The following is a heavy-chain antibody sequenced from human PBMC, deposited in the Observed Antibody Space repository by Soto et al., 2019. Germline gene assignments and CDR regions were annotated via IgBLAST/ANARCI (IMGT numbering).Heavy chain of an antibody. D-gene: IGHD6-19*01. CDR3: ARDQSHSSGWYGVDNYYYGMDV. CDR2: INPNSGGT. J-gene: IGHJ6*04. V-gene: IGHV1-2*04. Sequence: ASVKVSCKASGYTFTGYYMHWVRQAPGQGLEWMGWINPNSGGTNYAQKFQGWVTMTRDTSISTAYMELSRLRSDDTAVYYCARDQSHSSGWYGVDNYYYGMDVWGKGTKVTVSA. CDR1: GYTFTGYY.